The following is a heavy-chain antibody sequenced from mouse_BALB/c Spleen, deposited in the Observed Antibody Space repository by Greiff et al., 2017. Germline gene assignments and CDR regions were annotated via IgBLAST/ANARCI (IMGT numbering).Heavy chain of an antibody. Sequence: QVQLQQPGAELVRPGASVKLSCKASGYTFTSYWINWVKQRPGQGLEWIGNIYPSDSYTNYNQKFKDKATLTADKSSSTAYMQLSSLTSEDSAVYYCARGRTFFDYWGQGTTLTVSS. J-gene: IGHJ2*01. V-gene: IGHV1-69*02. CDR2: IYPSDSYT. CDR3: ARGRTFFDY. CDR1: GYTFTSYW.